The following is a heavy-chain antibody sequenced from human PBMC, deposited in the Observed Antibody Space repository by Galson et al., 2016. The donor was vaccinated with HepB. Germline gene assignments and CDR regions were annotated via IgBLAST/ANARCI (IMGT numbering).Heavy chain of an antibody. Sequence: SLRLSCAASGFIFSTYAMSWVRQAPGKGLELVSGITGGGGTPHYADPVKGRFTTSRENSKSTLHLQMNSLRAEDTAIYYCAKALAPYCSGGSCFRGFDSWGRGTLVTVSS. D-gene: IGHD2-8*02. CDR3: AKALAPYCSGGSCFRGFDS. J-gene: IGHJ4*02. CDR1: GFIFSTYA. CDR2: ITGGGGTP. V-gene: IGHV3-23*01.